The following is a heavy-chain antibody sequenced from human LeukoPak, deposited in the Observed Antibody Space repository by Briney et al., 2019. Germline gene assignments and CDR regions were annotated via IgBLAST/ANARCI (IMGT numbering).Heavy chain of an antibody. CDR1: GYTLTDLS. CDR2: FHPEDGET. V-gene: IGHV1-24*01. J-gene: IGHJ4*02. CDR3: ARSRPHCSGGSCYSGVRSEFDY. D-gene: IGHD2-15*01. Sequence: ALVKVSCKVSGYTLTDLSMHWVRQAPGKGLEWMGGFHPEDGETIYAQKFQGRVTMTEDTSTDTAHMELSSLRSEDTAVYYCARSRPHCSGGSCYSGVRSEFDYWGQGTLVTVSS.